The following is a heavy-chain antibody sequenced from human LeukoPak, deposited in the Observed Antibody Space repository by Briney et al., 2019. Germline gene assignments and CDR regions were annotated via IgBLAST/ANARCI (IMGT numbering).Heavy chain of an antibody. J-gene: IGHJ3*02. V-gene: IGHV3-48*02. CDR1: GFTFSNYG. CDR2: IDTSGSTK. CDR3: VRDRYSTGWPGAFDI. Sequence: GGSLRLSCAASGFTFSNYGMNWVRQAPGKGLEWVSSIDTSGSTKYYSDSVKGRFTISRDNAKNSLFLQMNSLRDEDTAVYYCVRDRYSTGWPGAFDIWGQGTMVTVSS. D-gene: IGHD6-19*01.